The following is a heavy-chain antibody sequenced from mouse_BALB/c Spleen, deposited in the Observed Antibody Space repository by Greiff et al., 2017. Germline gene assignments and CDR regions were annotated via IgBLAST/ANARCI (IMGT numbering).Heavy chain of an antibody. Sequence: EVKLMESGPGLVKPSQSLSLTCTVTGYSITSDYAWNWIRQFPGNKLEWMGYISYSGSTSYNPSLKSRISITRDTSKNQFFLQLNSVTTEDTATYYCARDFYYYGSSYAMDYWGQGTSVTVSS. CDR1: GYSITSDYA. CDR3: ARDFYYYGSSYAMDY. D-gene: IGHD1-1*01. CDR2: ISYSGST. V-gene: IGHV3-2*02. J-gene: IGHJ4*01.